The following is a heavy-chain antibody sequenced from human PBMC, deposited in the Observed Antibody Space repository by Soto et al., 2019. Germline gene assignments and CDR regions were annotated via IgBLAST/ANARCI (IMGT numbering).Heavy chain of an antibody. CDR1: GFSISTSGMC. Sequence: SGPTLVNPTQTLTLTCTFSGFSISTSGMCVSWIRQPPGKALEWLALIDWDDDKYYSTSLKTRLTISKDTSKNQVVLTMTNMDPVDTATYYCARIDYYDSSGWAGSSDYRGPGPLFTLST. D-gene: IGHD3-22*01. J-gene: IGHJ4*02. CDR2: IDWDDDK. CDR3: ARIDYYDSSGWAGSSDY. V-gene: IGHV2-70*01.